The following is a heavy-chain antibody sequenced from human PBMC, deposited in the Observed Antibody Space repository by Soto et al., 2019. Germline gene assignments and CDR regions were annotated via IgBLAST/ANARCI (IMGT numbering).Heavy chain of an antibody. D-gene: IGHD4-4*01. Sequence: PGGSLRLSCAASGFTFSSYAMSWVRQAPGKGLEWVSAISGAGGTSYYTDSVKGRFTISRDNSKNTLYLQMNSLRAEDTAVYYCAKAANYNNPPYNWFDPWGQGTLVTVYS. CDR2: ISGAGGTS. V-gene: IGHV3-23*01. CDR1: GFTFSSYA. CDR3: AKAANYNNPPYNWFDP. J-gene: IGHJ5*02.